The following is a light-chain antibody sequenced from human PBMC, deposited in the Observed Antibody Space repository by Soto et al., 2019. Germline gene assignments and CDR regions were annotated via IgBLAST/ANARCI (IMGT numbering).Light chain of an antibody. J-gene: IGLJ3*02. Sequence: QYALTQPASVSGSPGQSITISCTGTSSDVGGYKSVSWYQQHPGKAPKLMIYEVNNRPSGVSNRFSGSKSGNTASLTISGLQAEDEADYYCSSYTSSITLVFGGGTKLTVL. CDR3: SSYTSSITLV. V-gene: IGLV2-14*01. CDR2: EVN. CDR1: SSDVGGYKS.